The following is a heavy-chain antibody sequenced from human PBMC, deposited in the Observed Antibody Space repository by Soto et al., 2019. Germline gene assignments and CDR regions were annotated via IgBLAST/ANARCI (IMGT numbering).Heavy chain of an antibody. D-gene: IGHD3-9*01. Sequence: PSETRSLTWTVSGASLSGYYWAWIRQPPGKGLEWIGNIFYGGSTDYNPSLKSRVTMSLDTSRSHFSLKIRSVTTADTAVYYCARVDWGSFDYWGQGTLVTVSS. CDR1: GASLSGYY. V-gene: IGHV4-59*01. CDR3: ARVDWGSFDY. CDR2: IFYGGST. J-gene: IGHJ4*02.